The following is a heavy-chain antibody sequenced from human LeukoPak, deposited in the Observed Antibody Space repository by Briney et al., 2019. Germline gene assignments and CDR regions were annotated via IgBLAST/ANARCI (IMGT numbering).Heavy chain of an antibody. D-gene: IGHD4-11*01. Sequence: ASVKVSCKASGYTFRGNYIHWLRQAPGQGLVWMGWIDANNGDTKSAQKFQGRVTMSRDTSISTAYMDLSSLSPDDAAVYYCARDPSTVTLYFFDYWGQGTLVTVSS. CDR1: GYTFRGNY. J-gene: IGHJ4*02. CDR2: IDANNGDT. V-gene: IGHV1-2*02. CDR3: ARDPSTVTLYFFDY.